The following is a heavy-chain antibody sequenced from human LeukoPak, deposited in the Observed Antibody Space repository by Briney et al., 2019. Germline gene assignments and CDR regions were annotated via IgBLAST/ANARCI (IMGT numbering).Heavy chain of an antibody. D-gene: IGHD1-26*01. J-gene: IGHJ4*02. CDR1: GFTSSRYS. V-gene: IGHV3-21*01. CDR3: ARDYGRPGGIDY. CDR2: ISSSSSYI. Sequence: GGSLRLSCAASGFTSSRYSMNWVRQAPGKGLEWVSSISSSSSYIYYADSVKGRFTISRDNAKNSLYLQMNSLRAEDSAVYYCARDYGRPGGIDYWGQGTLVTVSS.